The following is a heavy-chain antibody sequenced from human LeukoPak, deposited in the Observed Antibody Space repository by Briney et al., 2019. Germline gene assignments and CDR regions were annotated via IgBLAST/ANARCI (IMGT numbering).Heavy chain of an antibody. Sequence: GGSLRLSCAASGFTFSSYGMHWDRQAPGKGLEWVAVISYDGSNKYYADSVKGRFTISRDNSKNTLYLQMNSLRAEDTAVYYCATDGAGFDTWGQGVLVTVSS. V-gene: IGHV3-30*03. CDR3: ATDGAGFDT. J-gene: IGHJ5*02. CDR1: GFTFSSYG. CDR2: ISYDGSNK.